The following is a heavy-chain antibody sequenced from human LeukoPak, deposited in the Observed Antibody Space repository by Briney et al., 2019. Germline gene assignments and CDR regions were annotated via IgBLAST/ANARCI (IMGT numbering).Heavy chain of an antibody. CDR1: GFTFSDYN. V-gene: IGHV3-11*04. J-gene: IGHJ4*02. CDR2: ISRSGSTK. D-gene: IGHD5-18*01. Sequence: GGSLRLSCAASGFTFSDYNMRWIRQAPGKGLEWVSSISRSGSTKYYADSVKGRFTISRDNAKNSLYLQMNSLRAEDTAVYYCARGEGDTAMVTDYWGQGTLVTVSS. CDR3: ARGEGDTAMVTDY.